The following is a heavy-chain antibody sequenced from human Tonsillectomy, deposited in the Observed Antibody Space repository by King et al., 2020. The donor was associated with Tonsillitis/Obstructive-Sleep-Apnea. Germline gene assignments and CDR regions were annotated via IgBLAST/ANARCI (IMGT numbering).Heavy chain of an antibody. J-gene: IGHJ4*02. CDR2: ISGDGGST. CDR1: GFTFDDYA. Sequence: VQLVESGGGVVQPGGSLRLSCAASGFTFDDYAMHWVRQAPGKGLEWVSLISGDGGSTYYADSVKGRFTISRDNSKNSLYLQMNSLRTEDTALNYCAKGAGAPDYWGQGTLVTVSS. CDR3: AKGAGAPDY. V-gene: IGHV3-43*02. D-gene: IGHD1-26*01.